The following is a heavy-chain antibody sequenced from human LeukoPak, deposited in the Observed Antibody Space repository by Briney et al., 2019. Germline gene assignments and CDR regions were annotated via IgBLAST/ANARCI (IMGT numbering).Heavy chain of an antibody. CDR3: ARKVYCRTTRCHYGLDV. Sequence: GESLNISCKGSGYTFTTYWIGWVRHHPGKGLEWMGIIYPADSDTEYSPSFRGQVTISVDKSTSTAYLQWRSLTASDTAIYYCARKVYCRTTRCHYGLDVWGQGTTVTVSS. J-gene: IGHJ6*02. CDR1: GYTFTTYW. V-gene: IGHV5-51*01. D-gene: IGHD2-2*01. CDR2: IYPADSDT.